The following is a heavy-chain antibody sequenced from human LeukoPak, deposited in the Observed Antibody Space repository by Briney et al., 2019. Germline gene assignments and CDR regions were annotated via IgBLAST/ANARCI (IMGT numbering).Heavy chain of an antibody. CDR1: GFTFSSYA. CDR3: AKHRVAVGHLGIFDY. J-gene: IGHJ4*02. CDR2: FSGSGTRT. D-gene: IGHD3-3*01. Sequence: PGGSLRLSCAASGFTFSSYAMSWVRQAPGKGLEWVSAFSGSGTRTYYADSVKGRFTISRDNSKNTLYLQMNSLRAEDTAVYYCAKHRVAVGHLGIFDYWGQGTLVTVSS. V-gene: IGHV3-23*01.